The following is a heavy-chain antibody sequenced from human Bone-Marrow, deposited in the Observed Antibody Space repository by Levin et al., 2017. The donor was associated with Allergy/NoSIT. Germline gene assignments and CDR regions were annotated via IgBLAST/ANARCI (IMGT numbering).Heavy chain of an antibody. CDR3: ARDQALYYYYYYMDV. CDR1: GFTFSDFY. CDR2: ISRSGHTI. Sequence: GGSLRLSCAASGFTFSDFYMSWIRQAPGKGLEWVSYISRSGHTIYYTDSVKGRFTISRDNAKNSLFLQMNSLRAEDTALYYCARDQALYYYYYYMDVWGKGTTVTISS. V-gene: IGHV3-11*01. J-gene: IGHJ6*03.